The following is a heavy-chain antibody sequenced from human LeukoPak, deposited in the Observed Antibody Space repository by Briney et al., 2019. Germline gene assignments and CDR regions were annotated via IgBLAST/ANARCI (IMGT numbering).Heavy chain of an antibody. CDR2: ISYDGSNK. D-gene: IGHD3-10*01. V-gene: IGHV3-30*04. CDR3: VKDHYGSGTYYTGKDV. Sequence: GTSLRLSCAASGFTFSSYAMHWVRQAPGKGLEWVAVISYDGSNKYHADSVKGRFTISRDNSKNTLFLQMNSLRAEDTAVYYCVKDHYGSGTYYTGKDVWGQGTTVTVSS. J-gene: IGHJ6*02. CDR1: GFTFSSYA.